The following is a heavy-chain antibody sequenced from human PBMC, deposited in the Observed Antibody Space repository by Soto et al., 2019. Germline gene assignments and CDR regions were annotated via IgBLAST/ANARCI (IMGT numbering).Heavy chain of an antibody. Sequence: QVQLVQSGAEVKKPGASVNVSCKASGYTFTSYYMHWVRQAHGQGLEWMGIINPRGGSTTYAQKFQGRVTVTRDTSTSTVYMELSNLRSDDTAIYYCARVALSGGGWLDPWGQGTLVTVSS. CDR2: INPRGGST. D-gene: IGHD1-26*01. J-gene: IGHJ5*02. V-gene: IGHV1-46*01. CDR1: GYTFTSYY. CDR3: ARVALSGGGWLDP.